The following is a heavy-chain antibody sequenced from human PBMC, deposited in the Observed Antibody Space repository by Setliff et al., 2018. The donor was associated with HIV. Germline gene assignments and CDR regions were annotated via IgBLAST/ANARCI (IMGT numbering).Heavy chain of an antibody. V-gene: IGHV1-3*01. J-gene: IGHJ6*02. CDR3: ARPDSRWYARGRDPLYGLDV. D-gene: IGHD6-13*01. CDR2: INAGNGST. Sequence: ASVKVSCKASGDTFTKYGIGWVRQAPGQGLEWMGWINAGNGSTKYSQKFQGRVTITRDTFASIAYMELSSLRSEDTAVYYCARPDSRWYARGRDPLYGLDVWGQGTTVTVSS. CDR1: GDTFTKYG.